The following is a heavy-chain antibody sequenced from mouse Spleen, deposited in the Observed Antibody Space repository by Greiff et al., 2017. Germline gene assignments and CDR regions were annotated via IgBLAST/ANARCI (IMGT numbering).Heavy chain of an antibody. CDR1: GYTFTDYE. CDR2: IDPETGGT. V-gene: IGHV1-15*01. J-gene: IGHJ2*01. Sequence: VQLQQSGAELVRPGASVTLSCKASGYTFTDYEMHWVKQTPVHGLEWIGAIDPETGGTAYNQKFKGKAILTADKSSSTAYMELRSLTSEDSAVYYCTSGGPYYFDYWGQGTTLTVSS. CDR3: TSGGPYYFDY.